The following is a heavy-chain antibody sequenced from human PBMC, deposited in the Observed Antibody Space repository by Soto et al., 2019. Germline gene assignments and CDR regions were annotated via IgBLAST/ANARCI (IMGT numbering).Heavy chain of an antibody. CDR3: SRDLDGSGNYYTDY. J-gene: IGHJ4*02. V-gene: IGHV1-18*01. CDR2: ISPYKGNT. Sequence: QVQLVQSGAEVKKPGASVKVSCKASGYTFSSIGLSWVRQAPGQGLEWMGWISPYKGNTYYAQRLQGRVTMTTDTSTSTAYMELRSLRSDDTSVSYCSRDLDGSGNYYTDYWGQGTLVTVSS. D-gene: IGHD3-10*01. CDR1: GYTFSSIG.